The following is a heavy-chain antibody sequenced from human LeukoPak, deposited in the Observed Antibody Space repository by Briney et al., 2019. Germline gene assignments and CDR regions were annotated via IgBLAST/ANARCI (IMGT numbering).Heavy chain of an antibody. CDR2: ISGDGGST. CDR1: GFIFDNYA. J-gene: IGHJ4*02. CDR3: ARESETSGWYDY. V-gene: IGHV3-43*02. D-gene: IGHD6-19*01. Sequence: GGSLRLSCAAPGFIFDNYAIHWARQAPGKGLEWVSLISGDGGSTFYADSVRGRFTISRDNTRKSLSLQMSSLRSEDTALYYCARESETSGWYDYWGQGTLVTVSS.